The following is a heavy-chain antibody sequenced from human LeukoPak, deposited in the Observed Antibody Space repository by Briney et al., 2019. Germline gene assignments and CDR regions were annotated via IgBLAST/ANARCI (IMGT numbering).Heavy chain of an antibody. CDR2: MSGSGGST. V-gene: IGHV3-23*01. CDR1: GFTFSSYA. CDR3: AKVRIQLWLFGAFDI. Sequence: GGSLRLSCAASGFTFSSYAMSWVRQAPGKGLEWVSAMSGSGGSTYYADSVKGRFTISRDNSKNTLYLQMNSLRAEDTAVYYCAKVRIQLWLFGAFDIWGQGTMVTVSS. J-gene: IGHJ3*02. D-gene: IGHD5-18*01.